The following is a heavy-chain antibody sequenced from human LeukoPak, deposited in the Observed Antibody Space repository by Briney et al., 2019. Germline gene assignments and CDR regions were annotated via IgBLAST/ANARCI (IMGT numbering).Heavy chain of an antibody. CDR3: ATGCSGGSCFRGSWFDP. D-gene: IGHD2-15*01. CDR1: GYSISSGYY. J-gene: IGHJ5*02. CDR2: IFHTGST. Sequence: SETLSLTCAVSGYSISSGYYWGWFRQPPGEGLEWIGSIFHTGSTYYNPSLKNQVTISMDTSKNHFSLKLTSVTAANTALYYCATGCSGGSCFRGSWFDPWGQGTPVTVSS. V-gene: IGHV4-38-2*01.